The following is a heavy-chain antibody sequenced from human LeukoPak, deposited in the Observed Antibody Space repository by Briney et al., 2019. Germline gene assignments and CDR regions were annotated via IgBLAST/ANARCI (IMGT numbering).Heavy chain of an antibody. J-gene: IGHJ4*02. Sequence: GGSLRLSCAGSGFTFSSYEMNWVRQAPGKGLEWVSYISSSGSTRYYADSVKGRFTVSRDNAKNSLYLQMNSLRAEDTAVYYCARSLAAAGLRGYWGQGTLVTVSS. V-gene: IGHV3-48*03. CDR2: ISSSGSTR. CDR3: ARSLAAAGLRGY. D-gene: IGHD6-13*01. CDR1: GFTFSSYE.